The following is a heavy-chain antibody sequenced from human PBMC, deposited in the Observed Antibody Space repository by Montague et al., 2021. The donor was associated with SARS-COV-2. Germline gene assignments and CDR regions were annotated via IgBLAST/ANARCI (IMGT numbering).Heavy chain of an antibody. CDR1: GDFTSCPNCY. D-gene: IGHD4-17*01. J-gene: IGHJ5*02. CDR2: IYNSGTT. Sequence: SETLSLTCTVSGDFTSCPNCYWGWIRQPPGKGLDWIGTIYNSGTTYYXXXLESRLTISIDTSKNQFSLKLSSVTAADTAVYYCARHRNYGDHSLDNWFHPWGQGTLVTVSS. CDR3: ARHRNYGDHSLDNWFHP. V-gene: IGHV4-39*01.